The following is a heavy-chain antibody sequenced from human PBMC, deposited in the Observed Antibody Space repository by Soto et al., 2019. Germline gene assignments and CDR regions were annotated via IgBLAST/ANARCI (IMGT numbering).Heavy chain of an antibody. CDR3: AKGRSYDFWSGYFY. V-gene: IGHV3-23*01. CDR1: GFTFSSYA. D-gene: IGHD3-3*01. Sequence: PGGSLRLSCAASGFTFSSYAMSWVRQAPGKGLEWVSAISGSGGSTYYADSVKGRFTISRDNSKNTLYLQMNSLRAEDTAVYYCAKGRSYDFWSGYFYWGQGTLVTVSS. CDR2: ISGSGGST. J-gene: IGHJ4*02.